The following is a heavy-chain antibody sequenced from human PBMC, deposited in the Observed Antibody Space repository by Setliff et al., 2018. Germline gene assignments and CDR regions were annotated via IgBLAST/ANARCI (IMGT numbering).Heavy chain of an antibody. CDR2: VDPEDGET. D-gene: IGHD1-26*01. CDR3: ARHSGRYYVPGTFDS. J-gene: IGHJ4*02. Sequence: ASVKVSCKASGYTFTDYYMHWVQQAPGKGLEWMGRVDPEDGETIYAEKFQGRVTITADTSTDTAYMELSSLRSEDTAVYYCARHSGRYYVPGTFDSWGQGTLVTVSS. V-gene: IGHV1-69-2*01. CDR1: GYTFTDYY.